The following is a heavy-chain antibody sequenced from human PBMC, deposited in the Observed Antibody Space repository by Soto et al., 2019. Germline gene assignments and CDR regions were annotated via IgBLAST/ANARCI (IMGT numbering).Heavy chain of an antibody. CDR1: GDSVSSNSAA. Sequence: QVQLQQSGPGLVKPSQTLSLTCAISGDSVSSNSAAWNWIRQSPSRGLEWLGRTYYRSKWYNDYAVSVKSRITINPDTSKNQFSLQLNSVTPEDTAVYYCARGYLVCSSTSCYPYADYYYYMDVWGKGTTVTVSS. CDR3: ARGYLVCSSTSCYPYADYYYYMDV. V-gene: IGHV6-1*01. D-gene: IGHD2-2*01. CDR2: TYYRSKWYN. J-gene: IGHJ6*03.